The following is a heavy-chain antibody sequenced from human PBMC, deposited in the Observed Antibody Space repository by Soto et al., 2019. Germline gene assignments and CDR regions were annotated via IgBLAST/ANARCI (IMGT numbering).Heavy chain of an antibody. J-gene: IGHJ3*02. D-gene: IGHD4-17*01. CDR3: ARGYYGEQNGGVFDI. V-gene: IGHV3-64*01. CDR1: GFTFSSYA. Sequence: GGSLRLSCAASGFTFSSYAMHWVRQAPGKGLEYVSAISSNGGSTYYANSVKGRFTISRDNSKNTLYLQMGSLRAEDMAVYYCARGYYGEQNGGVFDIWGQGTMVTVSS. CDR2: ISSNGGST.